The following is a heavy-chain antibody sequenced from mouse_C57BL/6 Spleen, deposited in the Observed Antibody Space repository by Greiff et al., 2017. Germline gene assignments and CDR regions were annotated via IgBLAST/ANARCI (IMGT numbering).Heavy chain of an antibody. J-gene: IGHJ2*01. V-gene: IGHV3-6*01. Sequence: EVQLQESGPGLVKPSQSLSLTCSVTGYSITSGYYWNWIRQLPGNKLEWMGYISYDGSNNYNPSLKNRISITHDTSKNQIFLKLNSVTTEDTATYYCARDQGLYFDYWGQGTTLTVSS. CDR1: GYSITSGYY. CDR2: ISYDGSN. CDR3: ARDQGLYFDY.